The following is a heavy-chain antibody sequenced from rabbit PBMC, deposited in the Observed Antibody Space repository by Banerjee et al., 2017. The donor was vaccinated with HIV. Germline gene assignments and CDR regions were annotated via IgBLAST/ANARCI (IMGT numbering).Heavy chain of an antibody. J-gene: IGHJ3*01. CDR1: AFSSLSNYN. D-gene: IGHD1-1*01. Sequence: QSLLESGGGLLKTAASPPTPSTASAFSSLSNYNMCWVRQAPGKGLELIGCIYTGSGIIWARWWKGGCFTSTTTTSVDVNMHRTSPEDADTSTCFCVGAVVVDGIYYCVSGPGALVS. CDR3: VGAVVVDGIYYCV. V-gene: IGHV1S40*01. CDR2: IYTGSGI.